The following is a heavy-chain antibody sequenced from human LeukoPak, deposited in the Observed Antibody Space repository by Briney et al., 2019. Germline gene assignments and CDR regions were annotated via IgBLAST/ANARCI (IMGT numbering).Heavy chain of an antibody. CDR1: GDSIGSYY. D-gene: IGHD2-15*01. J-gene: IGHJ3*02. V-gene: IGHV4-59*01. Sequence: SETLSLTCTVSGDSIGSYYWSWIRQPPGKGLEWIGYIYFTGSTNYNPSLKSRVIMSVDTSKNQFSLKVTSVNVADTAVYYCARAGIVGDAFDIWGQGTMVTVSS. CDR3: ARAGIVGDAFDI. CDR2: IYFTGST.